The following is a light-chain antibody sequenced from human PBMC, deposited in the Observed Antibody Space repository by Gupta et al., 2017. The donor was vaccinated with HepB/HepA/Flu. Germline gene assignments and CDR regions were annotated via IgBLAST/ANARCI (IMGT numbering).Light chain of an antibody. J-gene: IGLJ2*01. CDR1: SSDIGFYNY. Sequence: QSALTQPASVSGSPGQSITISCTGTSSDIGFYNYVSWYQQYPGKAPRLMIYDVNNRPSGVSTRFSGSKSGNTASLTISWLQADDEADYYCSSFTRSATVIFGGGTKLTVL. V-gene: IGLV2-14*03. CDR2: DVN. CDR3: SSFTRSATVI.